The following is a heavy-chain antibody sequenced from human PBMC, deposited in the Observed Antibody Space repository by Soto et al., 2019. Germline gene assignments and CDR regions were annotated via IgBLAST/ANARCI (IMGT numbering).Heavy chain of an antibody. CDR1: GFTFSSYC. V-gene: IGHV3-74*01. Sequence: XVSLRLSFAASGFTFSSYCMHWVRQAPGKGLVWVSRINSDGSSTSYADSVKGRFTIPRDNAKNTLYLQMNSLRAEDTAVYYCARGPSSLYCSSTSCSGYYGMDVWGQGTTVTVSS. J-gene: IGHJ6*02. CDR2: INSDGSST. CDR3: ARGPSSLYCSSTSCSGYYGMDV. D-gene: IGHD2-2*01.